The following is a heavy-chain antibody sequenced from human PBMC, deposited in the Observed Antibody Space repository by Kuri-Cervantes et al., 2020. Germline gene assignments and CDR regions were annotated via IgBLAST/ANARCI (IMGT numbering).Heavy chain of an antibody. CDR3: AKGGGSSGWYRADYDY. CDR2: ISYDGSNK. J-gene: IGHJ4*02. Sequence: GESLKISCAASGFTFSSYAMHWVRQAPGKGLEWVAVISYDGSNKYYADSVKGRFTISRDNAKNSLYLQTNSLRAEDTALYYCAKGGGSSGWYRADYDYWGQGTLVTVSS. V-gene: IGHV3-30-3*01. D-gene: IGHD6-19*01. CDR1: GFTFSSYA.